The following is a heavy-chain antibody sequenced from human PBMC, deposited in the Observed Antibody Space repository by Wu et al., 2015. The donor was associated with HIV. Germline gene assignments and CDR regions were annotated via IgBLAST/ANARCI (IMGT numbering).Heavy chain of an antibody. CDR3: ARDRAYSSWYLTEAFDI. J-gene: IGHJ3*02. V-gene: IGHV1-2*02. Sequence: QVQLVQSGAEVKKPGASVKVSCKTSGYKFTDYHLNWIRQAPGEGFEWMGRINPANGVTNFAQKFQGRVSMTRNTSITTAYLELRSLRSDDTAMYYCARDRAYSSWYLTEAFDIWGQGTMVTVSS. CDR2: INPANGVT. D-gene: IGHD6-13*01. CDR1: GYKFTDYH.